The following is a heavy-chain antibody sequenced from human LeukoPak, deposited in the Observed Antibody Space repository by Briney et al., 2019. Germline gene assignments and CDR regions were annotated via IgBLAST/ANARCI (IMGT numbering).Heavy chain of an antibody. Sequence: PGGSLRLSCAASGFTFSSYGMHWVRQAPGKGLEWVAVIWYDGSTKSYADSVKGRFTISRDNSKSPLYLQMNSLRAEDTAVYYCAREKGLDYWGQGTLVTVSS. J-gene: IGHJ4*02. CDR1: GFTFSSYG. V-gene: IGHV3-33*01. CDR3: AREKGLDY. CDR2: IWYDGSTK.